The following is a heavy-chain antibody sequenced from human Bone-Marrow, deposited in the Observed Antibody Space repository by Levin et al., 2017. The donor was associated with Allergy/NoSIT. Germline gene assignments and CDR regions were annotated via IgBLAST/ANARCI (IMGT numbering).Heavy chain of an antibody. D-gene: IGHD3-22*01. J-gene: IGHJ4*02. CDR3: ARVSGPYDSSGYYPRGAYYFDY. Sequence: SQTLSLTCAVYGGSFSGSYWSWIRQPPGKGLEWIGEINHSGSTNYNPSLKSRVTISVDTSKNQFSLKLSSVTAADTAVYYCARVSGPYDSSGYYPRGAYYFDYWGQGTLVTVSS. CDR1: GGSFSGSY. CDR2: INHSGST. V-gene: IGHV4-34*01.